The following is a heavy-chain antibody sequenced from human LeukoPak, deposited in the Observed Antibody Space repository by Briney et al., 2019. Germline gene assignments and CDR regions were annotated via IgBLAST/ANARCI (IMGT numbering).Heavy chain of an antibody. CDR3: AKVKGIYYDSSGYLGADAFDI. Sequence: GGSLRLSCAASGFTFSSYGMHWVRQAPGKGLEWVAVISYDGSNKYYADSVKGRFTISRDNSKNTLYLQMNSLRAEDTAVYYCAKVKGIYYDSSGYLGADAFDIWGQGTMVTVSS. V-gene: IGHV3-30*18. D-gene: IGHD3-22*01. CDR2: ISYDGSNK. CDR1: GFTFSSYG. J-gene: IGHJ3*02.